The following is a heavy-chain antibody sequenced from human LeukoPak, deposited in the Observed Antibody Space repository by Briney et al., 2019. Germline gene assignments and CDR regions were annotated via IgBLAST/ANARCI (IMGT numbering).Heavy chain of an antibody. CDR1: GLSISNDW. CDR3: TLIQGWGSGSYYRDF. V-gene: IGHV3-15*01. J-gene: IGHJ4*02. Sequence: GGSLRLSCAASGLSISNDWMSWVRQAPGKGLEWVARVKSRSAGETTDYAVPVKGRFTISRDDSKNTLYLQMNSLKTEDTAVYYCTLIQGWGSGSYYRDFWGQGTLVTVSS. D-gene: IGHD3-10*01. CDR2: VKSRSAGETT.